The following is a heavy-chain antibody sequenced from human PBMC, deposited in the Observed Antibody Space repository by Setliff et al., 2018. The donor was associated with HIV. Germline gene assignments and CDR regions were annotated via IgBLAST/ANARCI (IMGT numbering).Heavy chain of an antibody. D-gene: IGHD6-19*01. CDR2: INPKSGDT. CDR1: GYMFTDYY. CDR3: TRGTAVADTNTQPFKY. J-gene: IGHJ4*02. V-gene: IGHV1-2*02. Sequence: GASVKVSCKASGYMFTDYYIHWVRQAPGQGLEWMGWINPKSGDTKYGQSFQGRVTMTRDTSISTAYMNLSGLRSNDTAVYYCTRGTAVADTNTQPFKYWGQGALVTAPQ.